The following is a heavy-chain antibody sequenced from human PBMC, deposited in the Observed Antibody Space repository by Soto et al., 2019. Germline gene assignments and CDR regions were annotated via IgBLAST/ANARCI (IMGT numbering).Heavy chain of an antibody. Sequence: SVKVSCKASGGTFSSYTISWVRQAPGQGLEWMGRIIPILGIANYAQKFQGRVTITADKSTSTAYMELSSLRSEDTAVYYCARGADYISGSYRFYLDYWGQGTLVTVSS. J-gene: IGHJ4*02. CDR2: IIPILGIA. V-gene: IGHV1-69*02. CDR3: ARGADYISGSYRFYLDY. D-gene: IGHD3-16*02. CDR1: GGTFSSYT.